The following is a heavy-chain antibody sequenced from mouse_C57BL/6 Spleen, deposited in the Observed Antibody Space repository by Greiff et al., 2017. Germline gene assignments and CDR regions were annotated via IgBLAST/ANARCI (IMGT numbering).Heavy chain of an antibody. CDR1: GYAFSSYW. J-gene: IGHJ4*01. CDR2: IYPGDGDT. D-gene: IGHD2-4*01. CDR3: ARDDYDLYAMDY. V-gene: IGHV1-80*01. Sequence: VQLQQSGAELVKPGASVKISCKASGYAFSSYWMNWVKQRPGKGLEWIGQIYPGDGDTNYNGTFKGKATLTADKSSSTAYMQLSSLTSEDSAVYFCARDDYDLYAMDYWGQGTSVTVSS.